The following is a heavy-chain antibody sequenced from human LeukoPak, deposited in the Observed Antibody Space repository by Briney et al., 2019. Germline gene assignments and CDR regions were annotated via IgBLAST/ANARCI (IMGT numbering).Heavy chain of an antibody. D-gene: IGHD4-11*01. V-gene: IGHV3-30*18. CDR2: VSYDANKK. J-gene: IGHJ4*02. CDR3: AKAVTTEGRNFDY. Sequence: PGGSLRLSCAASGFTFSNYGMHWVRQAPGKGLEGVAVVSYDANKKYYGDSVKGRFTISRDNSKSTVYLEMNSLRPEDTAVYYCAKAVTTEGRNFDYWGQGTLVTVSS. CDR1: GFTFSNYG.